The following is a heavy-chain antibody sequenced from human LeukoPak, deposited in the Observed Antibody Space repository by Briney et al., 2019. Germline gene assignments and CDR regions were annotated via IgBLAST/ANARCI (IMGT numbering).Heavy chain of an antibody. CDR3: AKGGVAAIFDY. V-gene: IGHV3-30*18. Sequence: GGSLRLSCAASGFTFSSYGMHWVRQAPGKGLEWVAVISYDGSNKYYADSVRGRFTISRDNSKNTLYLQMNSLRAEDTAVYYCAKGGVAAIFDYWGQGTLVTVSS. D-gene: IGHD2-15*01. J-gene: IGHJ4*02. CDR2: ISYDGSNK. CDR1: GFTFSSYG.